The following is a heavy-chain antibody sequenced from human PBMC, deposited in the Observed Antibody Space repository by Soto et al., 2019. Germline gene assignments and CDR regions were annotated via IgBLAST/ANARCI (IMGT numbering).Heavy chain of an antibody. CDR2: ISAYNGNT. CDR1: GYTFTSYG. J-gene: IGHJ6*02. CDR3: ARGGYYDSSGYYYEADYYYYYYGMDV. D-gene: IGHD3-22*01. V-gene: IGHV1-18*01. Sequence: ASVKVSCKASGYTFTSYGISWVRQAPGQGLEWMGWISAYNGNTNYAQKFQGRVTITADESTSTAYMELSSLRSEDTAVYYCARGGYYDSSGYYYEADYYYYYYGMDVWGQGTTVTVSS.